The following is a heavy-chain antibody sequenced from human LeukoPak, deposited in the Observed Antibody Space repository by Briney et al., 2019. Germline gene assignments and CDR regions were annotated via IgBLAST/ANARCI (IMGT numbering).Heavy chain of an antibody. J-gene: IGHJ4*02. V-gene: IGHV4-59*01. CDR3: ARDQKFAYGSGSYYNLGY. D-gene: IGHD3-10*01. CDR2: IYYSGST. CDR1: GGSISSYY. Sequence: PSETLSLTFTVSGGSISSYYWSWIRQPPGKGLEWIGYIYYSGSTNYNPSLKSRVTISVDTSTNQFSLKLSSVTAADTAVYYCARDQKFAYGSGSYYNLGYWGQGTLVTVSS.